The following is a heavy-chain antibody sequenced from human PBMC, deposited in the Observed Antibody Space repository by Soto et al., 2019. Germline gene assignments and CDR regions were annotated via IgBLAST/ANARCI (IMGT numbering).Heavy chain of an antibody. V-gene: IGHV3-74*01. CDR2: IDSDGSST. J-gene: IGHJ6*01. CDR3: GRGRPYDMDV. Sequence: EVQLVESGGGLVQPGGSLRVSCAASGFTFGSYWMNWVRQAPGKGLVWVSRIDSDGSSTTYADSVKGRFTTSRAHAKNTLYLQMSSLKVEGTAVYYCGRGRPYDMDVCGQGTTVTVSS. CDR1: GFTFGSYW.